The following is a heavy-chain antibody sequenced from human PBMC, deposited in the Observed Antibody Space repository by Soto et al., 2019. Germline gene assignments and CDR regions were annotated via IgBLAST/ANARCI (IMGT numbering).Heavy chain of an antibody. J-gene: IGHJ6*02. Sequence: GGSQSLSCAASGFNVSSNYMSWVRQAPGKGLEWVSDIIDSGGSTYYADSVKGRFTISRDNSKSTLYLQMNSLRAEDTALYYCAKGRSYYYYYGVDVWGQGTTVTVSS. CDR1: GFNVSSNY. V-gene: IGHV3-23*01. CDR3: AKGRSYYYYYGVDV. CDR2: IIDSGGST.